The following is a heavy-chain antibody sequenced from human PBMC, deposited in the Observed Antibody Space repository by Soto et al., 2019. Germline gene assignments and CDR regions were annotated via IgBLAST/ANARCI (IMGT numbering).Heavy chain of an antibody. CDR2: ISFSSTYI. V-gene: IGHV3-21*01. J-gene: IGHJ3*02. D-gene: IGHD1-26*01. Sequence: GGSLRLSCAASGFTFRSYSMNWVRQAPGKGLEWVSSISFSSTYIYYADSVKGRVTISRDNAKSSLFLQMNNLRTEDTAVYYCARDHNWEMASYAFHTWGQGTTVTVSS. CDR3: ARDHNWEMASYAFHT. CDR1: GFTFRSYS.